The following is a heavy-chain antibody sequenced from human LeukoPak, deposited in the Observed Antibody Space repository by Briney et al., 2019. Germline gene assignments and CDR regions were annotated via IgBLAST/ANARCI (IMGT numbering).Heavy chain of an antibody. CDR3: ARSRYCSSTSCYLSYYYYMDV. Sequence: SVKVSCKASGGTFSSYAISWVRQAPGQGLEWMGGIIPIFGTANYAQKFQGRVTITTDESTSTAYMELSSLRSEDTAVYYCARSRYCSSTSCYLSYYYYMDVWGKGTTVTVSS. J-gene: IGHJ6*03. CDR2: IIPIFGTA. CDR1: GGTFSSYA. V-gene: IGHV1-69*05. D-gene: IGHD2-2*01.